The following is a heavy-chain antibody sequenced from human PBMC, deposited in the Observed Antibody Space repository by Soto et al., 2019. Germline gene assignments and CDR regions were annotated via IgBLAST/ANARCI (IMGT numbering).Heavy chain of an antibody. CDR3: AKGTLAVLMVYALYEDY. CDR2: ISGSGGST. CDR1: GFTFSSYA. V-gene: IGHV3-23*01. J-gene: IGHJ4*02. D-gene: IGHD2-8*01. Sequence: EVQLLESGGGLVQPGGSLRLSCAASGFTFSSYAMSWVRQAPGKGLEWVSAISGSGGSTYYADSVKGRFTISRDNSKNTLYLQMNSLRAEDTAVYYCAKGTLAVLMVYALYEDYWGQGTLVTVSS.